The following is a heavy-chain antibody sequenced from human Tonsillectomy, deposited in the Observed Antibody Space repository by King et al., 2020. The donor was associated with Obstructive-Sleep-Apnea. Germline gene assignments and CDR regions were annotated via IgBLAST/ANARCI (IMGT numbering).Heavy chain of an antibody. Sequence: VQLVESGGGVVQPGRSLRLSCAASGFTFSRYGMHWVRQAPGKGLEWVAFIRFDGSNQDYADSVKGRFTISRDNSKNTLYLQMNSLRAEDTAVYYCAKDEGECGGDCYLFDYWGQGTLVAVSS. CDR3: AKDEGECGGDCYLFDY. D-gene: IGHD2-21*02. CDR2: IRFDGSNQ. V-gene: IGHV3-30*02. J-gene: IGHJ4*02. CDR1: GFTFSRYG.